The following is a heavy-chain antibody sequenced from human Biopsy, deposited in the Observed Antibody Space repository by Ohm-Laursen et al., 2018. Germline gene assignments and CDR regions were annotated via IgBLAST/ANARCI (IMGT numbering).Heavy chain of an antibody. CDR3: ARDRGYYSDRTVPGYFDL. V-gene: IGHV4-59*01. CDR1: GDSISSYY. CDR2: VYYPGST. J-gene: IGHJ2*01. D-gene: IGHD3-22*01. Sequence: SDTLSLTCTVPGDSISSYYWSWIRQPPGKGLQGIGYVYYPGSTDYNPSLQSRVTISVDTSKNHFSLRLRSVTPADTAIYYCARDRGYYSDRTVPGYFDLWGRGTLVTVSS.